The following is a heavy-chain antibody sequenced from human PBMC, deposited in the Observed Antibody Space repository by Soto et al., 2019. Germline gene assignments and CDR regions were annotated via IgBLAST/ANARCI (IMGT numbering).Heavy chain of an antibody. J-gene: IGHJ4*02. Sequence: QVQLQESGPGLVKPSGTLSLTCAVSGGSISSSNWWSWVRQPPGKGLEWIGEIYHSGSPNYNPSLKSRVTMSVDKSKHQFSLKLSSVTAADTAVYYCARGPEDSQWLVWRGFGYWGQGTLVNLSS. CDR1: GGSISSSNW. D-gene: IGHD6-19*01. CDR2: IYHSGSP. CDR3: ARGPEDSQWLVWRGFGY. V-gene: IGHV4-4*02.